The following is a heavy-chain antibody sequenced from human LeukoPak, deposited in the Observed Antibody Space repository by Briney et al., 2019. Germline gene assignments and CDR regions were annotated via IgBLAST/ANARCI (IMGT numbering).Heavy chain of an antibody. CDR2: MNPSGST. CDR3: ARGRQDVTMMVVVMTGVSYYLDV. CDR1: GGSISSYY. J-gene: IGHJ6*03. Sequence: SETLSLTCTVSGGSISSYYWTWIRQTPGKGLEWIGEMNPSGSTNYNPSLKSRVTISVDTSRNQFSLNLSSVTAADTAVYYCARGRQDVTMMVVVMTGVSYYLDVWGKGTTVTVS. V-gene: IGHV4-34*01. D-gene: IGHD3-22*01.